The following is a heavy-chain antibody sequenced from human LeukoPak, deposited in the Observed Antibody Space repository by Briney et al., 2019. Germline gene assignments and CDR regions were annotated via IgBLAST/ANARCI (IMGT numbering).Heavy chain of an antibody. J-gene: IGHJ4*02. CDR2: LYSGGST. V-gene: IGHV3-53*05. Sequence: GGSLRLSCAASGFTLSSNYMSWVRQAPGKGLEWVSVLYSGGSTYYPDSVQGRFTISRDNSKNTLYLQMNSLRAEDTAVYYCAKAPKSDYWGQGTLVTVSS. CDR1: GFTLSSNY. CDR3: AKAPKSDY.